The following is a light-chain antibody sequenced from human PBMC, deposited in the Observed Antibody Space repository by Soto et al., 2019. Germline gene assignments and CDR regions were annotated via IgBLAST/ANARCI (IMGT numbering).Light chain of an antibody. Sequence: DIQMTQSPTSLSASVGDRVTITCRASQGIRNYVAWYQQIPGKAPKLLIYAAPTLQSGVPYRFSGSGYGTAFTLTNNGLQPEDVPTYSCQKYSSVPVFGPGTKVEI. CDR3: QKYSSVPV. V-gene: IGKV1-27*01. J-gene: IGKJ3*01. CDR2: AAP. CDR1: QGIRNY.